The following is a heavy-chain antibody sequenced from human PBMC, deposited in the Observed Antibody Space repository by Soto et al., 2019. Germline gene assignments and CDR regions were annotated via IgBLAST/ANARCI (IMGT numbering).Heavy chain of an antibody. CDR3: ARDPKTSGGQNWAFNYFDS. Sequence: LRLSCAASGFSFSVSPMHWVRQAPGKGPEWVALISNDGTKKFYADSVKGRFSISRDNSKSTLYLQVDSLRPEDSAVYYCARDPKTSGGQNWAFNYFDSWGQGTLVTVSS. J-gene: IGHJ4*02. CDR2: ISNDGTKK. D-gene: IGHD7-27*01. CDR1: GFSFSVSP. V-gene: IGHV3-30-3*01.